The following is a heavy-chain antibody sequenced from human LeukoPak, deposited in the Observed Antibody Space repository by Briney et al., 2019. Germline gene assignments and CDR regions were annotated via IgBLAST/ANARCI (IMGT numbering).Heavy chain of an antibody. CDR3: AKDLASLYDAFNV. J-gene: IGHJ3*01. CDR1: GFPFGDYA. CDR2: ISGDGGRT. V-gene: IGHV3-43*02. Sequence: GGSLRLSWAASGFPFGDYAMDWVRQAPGKGLEWVSLISGDGGRTFYADSVKGRFTISRDNSKNSLYLQMNSLRTEDSALYYCAKDLASLYDAFNVWGQGTMVTVYS. D-gene: IGHD2/OR15-2a*01.